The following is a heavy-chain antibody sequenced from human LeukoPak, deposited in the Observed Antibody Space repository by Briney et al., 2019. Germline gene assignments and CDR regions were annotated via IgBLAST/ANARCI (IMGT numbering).Heavy chain of an antibody. D-gene: IGHD6-13*01. CDR1: GGTFSSYA. CDR2: IIPIFGTA. Sequence: SVKVSCKASGGTFSSYAISWARQAPGQGLEWMGGIIPIFGTANYAQKFQGRVTITADESTSTAYMELSSLRSEDTAVYYCARDREEYSSSWYVAFDIWGQGTMVTVSS. J-gene: IGHJ3*02. V-gene: IGHV1-69*13. CDR3: ARDREEYSSSWYVAFDI.